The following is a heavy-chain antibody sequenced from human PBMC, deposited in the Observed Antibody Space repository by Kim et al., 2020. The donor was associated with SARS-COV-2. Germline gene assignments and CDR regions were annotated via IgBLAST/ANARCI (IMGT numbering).Heavy chain of an antibody. Sequence: GGSLRLSCAASGFTFSRHAMSWVRQAPGKGLEWVSTICGGGSDTYYADSVKGRFTISRDNSNNALYLQMNSLRAEDTAVYYCAKKFCPDGRASWQEIFD. CDR1: GFTFSRHA. CDR3: AKKFCPDGRASWQEIFD. CDR2: ICGGGSDT. J-gene: IGHJ4*01. D-gene: IGHD6-13*01. V-gene: IGHV3-23*01.